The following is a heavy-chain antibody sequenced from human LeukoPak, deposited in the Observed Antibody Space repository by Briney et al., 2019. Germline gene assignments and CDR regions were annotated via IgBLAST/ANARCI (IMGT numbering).Heavy chain of an antibody. CDR2: VWYDGSNI. Sequence: GRSLRLSCAASGFTFSTYGMHWVRQAPGKGLEWVAVVWYDGSNIHYVDSVKGRFTISRDNAKHTLYLQMNSLRAEDTAVYYCARKPDYYGADYWGQGTLVTVSS. CDR1: GFTFSTYG. V-gene: IGHV3-33*01. CDR3: ARKPDYYGADY. J-gene: IGHJ4*02. D-gene: IGHD3-10*01.